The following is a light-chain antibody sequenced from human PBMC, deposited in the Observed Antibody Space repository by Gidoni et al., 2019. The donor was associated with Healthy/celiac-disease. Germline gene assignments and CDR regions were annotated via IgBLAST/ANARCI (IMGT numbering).Light chain of an antibody. CDR1: QGISSY. J-gene: IGKJ2*01. CDR2: AAS. V-gene: IGKV1-8*01. CDR3: QRYYSYPKT. Sequence: AIRLTPSPSSFSASTVDRVTITCRASQGISSYLTWYQQKPGKAPKLLIYAASTLQSGVPSRFSGSGSGTDFTLTISCLQSEDFATYYCQRYYSYPKTFGQGTKLEIK.